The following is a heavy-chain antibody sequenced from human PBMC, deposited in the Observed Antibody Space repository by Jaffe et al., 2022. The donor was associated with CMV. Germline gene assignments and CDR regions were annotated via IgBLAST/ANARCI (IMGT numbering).Heavy chain of an antibody. CDR3: AKGSPLLRFLEWLYYFDY. J-gene: IGHJ4*02. Sequence: EVQLLESGGGLVQPGGSLRLSCAASGFTFSSYAMSWVRQAPGKGLEWVSAISGSGGSTYYADSVKGRFTISRDNSKNTLYLQMNSLRAEDTAVYYCAKGSPLLRFLEWLYYFDYWGQGTLVTVSS. CDR1: GFTFSSYA. CDR2: ISGSGGST. D-gene: IGHD3-3*01. V-gene: IGHV3-23*01.